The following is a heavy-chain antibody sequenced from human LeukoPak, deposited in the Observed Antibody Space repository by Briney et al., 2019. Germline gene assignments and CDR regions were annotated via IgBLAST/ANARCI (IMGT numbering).Heavy chain of an antibody. CDR1: GYTFTAYY. J-gene: IGHJ5*02. D-gene: IGHD6-13*01. Sequence: GSVKVSCKASGYTFTAYYMNWVRQAPGQGLEWVGWINPNNGGTDYAQNLQGRVTMTRDTSNSTAYMKLRSLTPDDTAVYYCERPAAGMAAGIIWFDRWGQGTLVTVS. CDR2: INPNNGGT. CDR3: ERPAAGMAAGIIWFDR. V-gene: IGHV1-2*02.